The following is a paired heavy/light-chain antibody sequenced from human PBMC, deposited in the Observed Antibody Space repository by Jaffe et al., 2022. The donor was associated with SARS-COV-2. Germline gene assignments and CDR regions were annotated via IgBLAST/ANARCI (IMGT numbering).Light chain of an antibody. Sequence: QSVLTQPPSVSAAPGQRVTISCSGSTSNIGHYHVSWYQQLPGTAPKLLIYDSNKRPSRIPDRFSGSKSGTSATLGITGLQTGDEADYYCETWDSSLRVVVFGGGTKLTVL. J-gene: IGLJ2*01. CDR1: TSNIGHYH. CDR3: ETWDSSLRVVV. CDR2: DSN. V-gene: IGLV1-51*01.
Heavy chain of an antibody. V-gene: IGHV3-23*01. Sequence: EVQLLESGGGLVQPGGSLRLSCAASGFTFSNYAMTWVRQAPGGGLEWVSAISDNSETTYYAASVKGRFTISRDNSKNTLFLQLNSLRAEDTAVYYCAKDLRGGSSWYEIDYWGQGTLVTVSS. CDR2: ISDNSETT. D-gene: IGHD6-13*01. CDR3: AKDLRGGSSWYEIDY. J-gene: IGHJ4*02. CDR1: GFTFSNYA.